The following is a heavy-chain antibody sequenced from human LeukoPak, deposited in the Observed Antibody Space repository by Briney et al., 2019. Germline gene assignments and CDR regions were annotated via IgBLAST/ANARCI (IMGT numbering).Heavy chain of an antibody. D-gene: IGHD2-15*01. CDR3: ARGPPRRYCSGGSCLPGY. J-gene: IGHJ4*02. CDR1: GYTFTSYD. V-gene: IGHV1-8*01. Sequence: ASVKVSCKASGYTFTSYDINWVRQATGQGFEWMGWMSPNSGNTGYAQKFQGRVTMTRNTSISTAYMELSSLRSEDTAVYYCARGPPRRYCSGGSCLPGYWGQGTLVTVSS. CDR2: MSPNSGNT.